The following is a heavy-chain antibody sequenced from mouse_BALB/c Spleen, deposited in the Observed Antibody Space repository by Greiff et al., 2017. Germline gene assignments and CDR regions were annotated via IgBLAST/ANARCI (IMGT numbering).Heavy chain of an antibody. V-gene: IGHV2-6-7*01. CDR1: GFSLTGYG. CDR3: AREDGLYYYAMDY. Sequence: QVQLQQSGPGLVAPSQSLSITCTVSGFSLTGYGVNWVRQPPGKGLEWLGMIWGDGSTDYNSALKSRLSISKDNSKSQVFLKMNSLQTDDTARYYCAREDGLYYYAMDYWGQGTSVTVSS. J-gene: IGHJ4*01. D-gene: IGHD6-5*01. CDR2: IWGDGST.